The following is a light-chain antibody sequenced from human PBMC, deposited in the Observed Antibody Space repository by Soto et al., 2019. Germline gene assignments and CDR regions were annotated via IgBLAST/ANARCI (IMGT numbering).Light chain of an antibody. Sequence: QSVLTQSPSASASLGASVKLTCTLSSRHSGYAIAWHQQQPEKGPRYLMKLNSDGRHTKGDGIPDRFSGSSSGTERYLTISSLQSEDEADYYCQTWGTGILVFGGGTKPTVL. CDR1: SRHSGYA. CDR2: LNSDGRH. V-gene: IGLV4-69*01. CDR3: QTWGTGILV. J-gene: IGLJ2*01.